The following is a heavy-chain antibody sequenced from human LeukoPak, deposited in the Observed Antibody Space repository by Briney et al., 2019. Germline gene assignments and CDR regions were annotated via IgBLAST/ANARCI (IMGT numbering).Heavy chain of an antibody. CDR1: GYTFTAYY. J-gene: IGHJ4*02. CDR3: ARVDNWNDEE. D-gene: IGHD1-20*01. Sequence: ASVKVSCKASGYTFTAYYMHWVRQAPGQGLEWLGWINPDTGGTNYPQKLHGRVTMTRDTSISTAYMELSRLSSDDTAVYYCARVDNWNDEEWGQGTLVTVSS. V-gene: IGHV1-2*02. CDR2: INPDTGGT.